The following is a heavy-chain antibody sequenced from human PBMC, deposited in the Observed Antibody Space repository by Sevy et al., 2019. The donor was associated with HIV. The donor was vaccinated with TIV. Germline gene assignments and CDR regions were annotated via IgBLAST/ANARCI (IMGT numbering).Heavy chain of an antibody. V-gene: IGHV4-34*01. D-gene: IGHD6-19*01. CDR1: GGSFSGYY. CDR2: INHGGST. Sequence: SDTLSLTCAVYGGSFSGYYWSWIRQPPGKGLEWIGEINHGGSTNYNPSLKSRVTISVDTSKNQFSLKLSSVTAADTAVYYCARYRVAGNFDYWGQGTLVTVSS. J-gene: IGHJ4*02. CDR3: ARYRVAGNFDY.